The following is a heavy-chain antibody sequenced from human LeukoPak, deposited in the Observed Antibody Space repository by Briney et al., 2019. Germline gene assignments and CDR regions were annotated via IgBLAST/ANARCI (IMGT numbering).Heavy chain of an antibody. V-gene: IGHV3-7*01. CDR3: ARDKYYDRYFDS. CDR2: IKQDGSEK. J-gene: IGHJ4*02. D-gene: IGHD3-22*01. CDR1: GFTFNSNW. Sequence: PGGSLRLSCVASGFTFNSNWMSWVRQAPGKGLEWVANIKQDGSEKYYVGSVKGRFTISRDNAKNSLSLQMNSLRAEDTAVYYCARDKYYDRYFDSWGQGTLVTVSS.